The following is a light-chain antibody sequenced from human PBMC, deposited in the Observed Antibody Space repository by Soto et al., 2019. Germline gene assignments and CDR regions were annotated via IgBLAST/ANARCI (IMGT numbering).Light chain of an antibody. J-gene: IGKJ1*01. CDR2: DAS. CDR3: QQNKGWPGT. Sequence: EILMTQSPATLSVSPGARVTFSCRASQSVSYYLAWYQQKPGQAPRLLIYDASTRATGIPVRFSGSGSGTEFTLTISSLQSEDFGVYYCQQNKGWPGTFGQGTKVEIK. CDR1: QSVSYY. V-gene: IGKV3-15*01.